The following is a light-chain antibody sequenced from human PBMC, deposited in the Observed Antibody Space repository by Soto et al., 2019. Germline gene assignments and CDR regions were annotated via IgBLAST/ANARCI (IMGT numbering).Light chain of an antibody. CDR1: QSLSSRY. V-gene: IGKV3-20*01. J-gene: IGKJ4*01. CDR2: GAS. CDR3: QQYSSSPPT. Sequence: EIVLTQSPGTLSLSPGDRATLSCRASQSLSSRYLAWYRQKPGQAPRLLIYGASNRATGIPDRFSGSGSVTDFTLTISRLEPDDFAVYYCQQYSSSPPTFGGGTKVEIK.